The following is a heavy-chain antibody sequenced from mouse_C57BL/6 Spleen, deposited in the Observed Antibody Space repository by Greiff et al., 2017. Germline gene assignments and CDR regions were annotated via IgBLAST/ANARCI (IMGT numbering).Heavy chain of an antibody. D-gene: IGHD1-1*01. CDR1: GYTFTSYT. V-gene: IGHV1-4*01. CDR3: ARSNTVVAPSLDY. CDR2: INPSSGYT. Sequence: QVQLQQSGAELARPGASVKMSCKASGYTFTSYTMHWVKQRPGQGLEWIGYINPSSGYTKYNQKFKDKATLTADQSSSTAYLQLSCLTSEDSAVYYCARSNTVVAPSLDYWGQGTTLTVSS. J-gene: IGHJ2*01.